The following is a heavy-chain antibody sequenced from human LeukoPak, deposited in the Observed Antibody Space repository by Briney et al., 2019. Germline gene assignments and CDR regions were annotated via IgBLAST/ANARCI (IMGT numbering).Heavy chain of an antibody. CDR2: ISAYNGNT. J-gene: IGHJ4*02. CDR3: ARDYGLDYYDSSGYPY. CDR1: GYTFTSYG. D-gene: IGHD3-22*01. V-gene: IGHV1-18*01. Sequence: ASVKVSCKASGYTFTSYGISWVRQAPGQGLEWMGWISAYNGNTNYAQKLQGRVTMTTDTSTSTAYMELRSLRSDDTAVYYCARDYGLDYYDSSGYPYWGQGTLVTVPS.